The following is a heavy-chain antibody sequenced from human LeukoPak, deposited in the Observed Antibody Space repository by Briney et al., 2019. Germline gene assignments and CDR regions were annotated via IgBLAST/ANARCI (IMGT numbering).Heavy chain of an antibody. Sequence: LRASVKVSCKASGGTFSSYAISWVRQAAGQGLEWMGGIIPIFGTANYAQKFQGRVTITADESTSTAYMELSSLRSEDTAVYYCARVQATYYYDSSGSSGHDYWGQGTLVTVSS. CDR2: IIPIFGTA. V-gene: IGHV1-69*13. CDR3: ARVQATYYYDSSGSSGHDY. J-gene: IGHJ4*02. CDR1: GGTFSSYA. D-gene: IGHD3-22*01.